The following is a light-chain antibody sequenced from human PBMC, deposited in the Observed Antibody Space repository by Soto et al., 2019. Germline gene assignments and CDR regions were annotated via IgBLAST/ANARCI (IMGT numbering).Light chain of an antibody. V-gene: IGLV2-14*03. CDR1: SSDVGGYNY. J-gene: IGLJ1*01. Sequence: QSVLTQPASVSGSPGQSITISCTGTSSDVGGYNYVSWYQHHPGKAPKLMIYDVSDRPSGVPDRFSGSKSGTSASLTITGLQAEDEADYYCQSYDSSLSSYVFGTGTKVTVL. CDR3: QSYDSSLSSYV. CDR2: DVS.